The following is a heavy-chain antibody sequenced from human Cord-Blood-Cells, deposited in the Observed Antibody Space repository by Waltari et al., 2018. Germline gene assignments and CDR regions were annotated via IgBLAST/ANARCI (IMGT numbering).Heavy chain of an antibody. J-gene: IGHJ4*02. Sequence: QVQLQQWGAGLLKPSETLSLTCAVYGGSFSGYSWSWIRQPPGKGLEWIGEINHSGSTNYNPSLKSRVTISVDTSKNQFSLKLSSVTAADTAVYYCARLYCSSTSCNFDYWGQGTLVTVSS. D-gene: IGHD2-2*01. CDR2: INHSGST. CDR3: ARLYCSSTSCNFDY. V-gene: IGHV4-34*01. CDR1: GGSFSGYS.